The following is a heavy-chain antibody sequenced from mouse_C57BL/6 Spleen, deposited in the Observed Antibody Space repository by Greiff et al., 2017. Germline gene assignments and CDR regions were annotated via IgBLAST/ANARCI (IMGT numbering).Heavy chain of an antibody. J-gene: IGHJ4*01. CDR3: VRWDRSNYIYYAIDY. V-gene: IGHV1-55*01. CDR2: IYPGSGST. Sequence: QVQLQQPGAELVKPGASVKMSCKASGYTFTSYWITWVKQRPGQGLEWIGDIYPGSGSTNYNEKFKSKATLTVDTSSSTAYMQPSSLTSEDSAVYYCVRWDRSNYIYYAIDYWGTGTSVTVSS. D-gene: IGHD3-3*01. CDR1: GYTFTSYW.